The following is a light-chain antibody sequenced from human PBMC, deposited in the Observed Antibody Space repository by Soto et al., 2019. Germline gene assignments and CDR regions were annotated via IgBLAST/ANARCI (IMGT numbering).Light chain of an antibody. V-gene: IGKV3-20*01. CDR3: QPYGSSPWT. J-gene: IGKJ1*01. CDR1: QSVSSSY. Sequence: EIVLTQSPGTLSLSPVERATLSCRASQSVSSSYLAWYQQKPDQAPRLLIYGASSRATGIPDRFSGSGSGTDFTLTISRLEPEDFAVYYCQPYGSSPWTVGPVTKVDIK. CDR2: GAS.